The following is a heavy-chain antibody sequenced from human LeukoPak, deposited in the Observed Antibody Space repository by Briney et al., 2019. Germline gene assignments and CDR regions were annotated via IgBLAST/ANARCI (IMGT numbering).Heavy chain of an antibody. D-gene: IGHD5-24*01. J-gene: IGHJ4*02. CDR3: AGAMGYNLFDY. Sequence: GGSLRLSCAASGFTITSNYMSWVRQAPGKGLEWVAAMYSGGNTYYADSVRGQFTISRDSSMNTLYLQMNSLRGEDTAVYYCAGAMGYNLFDYWGQGALVTVSP. CDR2: MYSGGNT. CDR1: GFTITSNY. V-gene: IGHV3-66*02.